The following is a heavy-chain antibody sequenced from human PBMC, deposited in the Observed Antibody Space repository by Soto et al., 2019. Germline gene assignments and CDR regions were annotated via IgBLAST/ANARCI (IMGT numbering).Heavy chain of an antibody. CDR2: IYSNDEK. J-gene: IGHJ5*02. V-gene: IGHV2-26*04. CDR3: ASTYSASLYWFDP. CDR1: GFSFSNAGLG. Sequence: QVTVKESGPVLVKPTETLTLTCTVSGFSFSNAGLGVSWIRQPPGKALEWLAHIYSNDEKSYSTSLKSRLTVSKDTSKSQVVLIMTNMDPVYTATYYCASTYSASLYWFDPWGQGTLVTVSS. D-gene: IGHD6-13*01.